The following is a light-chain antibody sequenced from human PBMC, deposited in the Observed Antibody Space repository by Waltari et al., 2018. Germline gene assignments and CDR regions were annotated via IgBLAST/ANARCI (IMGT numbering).Light chain of an antibody. J-gene: IGLJ7*01. CDR3: GTWDSSLSGAV. CDR1: SSNIGKNY. CDR2: EDT. V-gene: IGLV1-51*02. Sequence: QSVLTQPPSVSAAPGQRVTIPCPGGSSNIGKNYLTWYRQFPGSAPKLLIYEDTERPAGVPGRFSGSKSGTSATLDITGLQPGDEAEYYCGTWDSSLSGAVFGGGTLLTVL.